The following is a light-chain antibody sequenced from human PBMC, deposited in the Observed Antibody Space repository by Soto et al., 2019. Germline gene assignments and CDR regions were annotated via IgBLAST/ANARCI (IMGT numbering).Light chain of an antibody. V-gene: IGLV2-14*01. Sequence: QSALAQPATVSGSPGQSITISCTGTRSDICGYKHISCYQQHPGKAPKLMIYDISNRPTGVSNHFYGLKADNTAFQTISGLQAEEVVYYACSSYTSSSAQVVGTGTNVTVL. J-gene: IGLJ1*01. CDR3: SSYTSSSAQV. CDR2: DIS. CDR1: RSDICGYKH.